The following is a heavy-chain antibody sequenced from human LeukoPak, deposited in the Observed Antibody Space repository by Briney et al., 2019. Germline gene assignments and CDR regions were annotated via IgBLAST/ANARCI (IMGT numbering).Heavy chain of an antibody. CDR3: AKDLSSQGIAAAGTANWFDP. J-gene: IGHJ5*02. CDR1: GFTFSSYA. CDR2: ISGSGGST. D-gene: IGHD6-13*01. Sequence: GGSLRLSCAASGFTFSSYAMSWVRQAPGKGLEWVSAISGSGGSTYYADSVKGRFTISRDNSKNTLYLQMNSLRAEDTAVYYCAKDLSSQGIAAAGTANWFDPWGQGTLVTVSS. V-gene: IGHV3-23*01.